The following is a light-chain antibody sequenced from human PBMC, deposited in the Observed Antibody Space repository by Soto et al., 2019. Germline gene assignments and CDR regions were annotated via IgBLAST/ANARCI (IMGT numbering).Light chain of an antibody. CDR1: QGIGSY. J-gene: IGKJ3*01. Sequence: IPLTQSPSSLSASVGDRVTITCRASQGIGSYLAWYQQKPGKAPELLIYVTSNLQSGVPSRFSGSGSGTDFTLTISSLQPEDFATYYCQQLYSYPFTFGPGTKVDIK. CDR3: QQLYSYPFT. V-gene: IGKV1-9*01. CDR2: VTS.